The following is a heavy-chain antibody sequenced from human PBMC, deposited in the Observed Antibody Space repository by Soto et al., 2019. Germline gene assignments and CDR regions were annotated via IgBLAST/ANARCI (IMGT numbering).Heavy chain of an antibody. CDR2: IYYSGST. V-gene: IGHV4-39*01. CDR3: ARPTSENYDFWSGYYNYFDY. D-gene: IGHD3-3*01. Sequence: SETLSLTCTVSGGSISSSSYYWGWIRQPPGKGLEWIGSIYYSGSTYYNPSLKSRVTISVDKSKNQFSLKLSSVTAADTAVYYCARPTSENYDFWSGYYNYFDYWGQGTLVTVSS. J-gene: IGHJ4*02. CDR1: GGSISSSSYY.